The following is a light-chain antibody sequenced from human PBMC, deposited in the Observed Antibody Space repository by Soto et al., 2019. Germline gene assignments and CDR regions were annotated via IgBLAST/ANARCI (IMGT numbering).Light chain of an antibody. CDR3: CSYAGSSLWV. Sequence: QSALTQPRSVSGSPGQSVTISCTGTSSDVGVYNYVSWYQQHPGKAPQLVIYDVIKRPSGVPYRFSGSKSGNTASLTISGRQAEDEDDYYCCSYAGSSLWVFGGGTKLTVL. J-gene: IGLJ3*02. CDR1: SSDVGVYNY. CDR2: DVI. V-gene: IGLV2-11*01.